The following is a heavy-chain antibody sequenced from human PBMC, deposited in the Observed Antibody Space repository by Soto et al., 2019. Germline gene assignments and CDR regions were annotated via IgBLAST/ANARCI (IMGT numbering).Heavy chain of an antibody. D-gene: IGHD6-13*01. Sequence: GASVKVSCKASGYTFTSYGISWVRQAPGQGLEWMGWISAYNGNTNYAQKLQGRVTMTTDTSTSTAYMELRSLRSNATAVYYCARDLGGGVAYSSSWYTSFDYWGQGTLVTVSS. CDR3: ARDLGGGVAYSSSWYTSFDY. CDR1: GYTFTSYG. V-gene: IGHV1-18*01. CDR2: ISAYNGNT. J-gene: IGHJ4*02.